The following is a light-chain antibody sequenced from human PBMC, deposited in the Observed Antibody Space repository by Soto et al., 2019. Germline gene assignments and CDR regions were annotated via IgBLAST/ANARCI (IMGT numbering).Light chain of an antibody. V-gene: IGLV6-57*02. J-gene: IGLJ3*02. Sequence: NFMLTQPHSVSESPGKTVTISCTGSSGSIASNYVQWYQQRPGSAPTTVIYDDNQRPSGVPDRFSGSIDSSSNSASLTISGLKTEDEADYYCQSYDGSNWVFGGGTKLTVL. CDR2: DDN. CDR3: QSYDGSNWV. CDR1: SGSIASNY.